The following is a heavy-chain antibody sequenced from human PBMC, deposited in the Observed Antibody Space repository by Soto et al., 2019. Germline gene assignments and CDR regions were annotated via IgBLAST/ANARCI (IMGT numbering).Heavy chain of an antibody. D-gene: IGHD3-9*01. CDR1: GGSFRNYG. J-gene: IGHJ6*02. V-gene: IGHV1-69*01. CDR2: IMPVFGTA. CDR3: ARARDYDLLTAREYALDV. Sequence: QVQLVQSGAEVKKPGSSVRVSCKVSGGSFRNYGITWVRQSPGQGLEWMGGIMPVFGTAVYAQKFQGRVTISADELTTTATLELRSLRSDVTAVYFGARARDYDLLTAREYALDVWGQGTTVTV.